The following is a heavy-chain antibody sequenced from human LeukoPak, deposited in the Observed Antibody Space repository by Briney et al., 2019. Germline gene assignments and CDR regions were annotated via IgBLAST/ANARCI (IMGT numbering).Heavy chain of an antibody. CDR3: ARSNYVGPPFDY. V-gene: IGHV1-46*01. CDR1: GYSFTSNY. CDR2: INPSGGST. J-gene: IGHJ4*02. Sequence: ASVKVSCKASGYSFTSNYMHWVRQAPGQGLEWMGIINPSGGSTSYAQKFQGRVTMTRDTSTSTVYMELSSLRSEDTAVYYCARSNYVGPPFDYWGQGTLVTVSS. D-gene: IGHD1-7*01.